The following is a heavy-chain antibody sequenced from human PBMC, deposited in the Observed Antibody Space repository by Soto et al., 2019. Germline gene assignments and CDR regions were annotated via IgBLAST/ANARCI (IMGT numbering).Heavy chain of an antibody. V-gene: IGHV4-59*01. CDR1: GGSISSYY. Sequence: SETLSLTCTVSGGSISSYYWSWIRQPPGKGLEWIGYIYYSGSTNYNPSLKSRVTISVDTSKNQFSLKLSSVTAADTAVYYCARFLFRTDYYGSGSYYNGDYFDYWGQGTLVTV. J-gene: IGHJ4*02. D-gene: IGHD3-10*01. CDR2: IYYSGST. CDR3: ARFLFRTDYYGSGSYYNGDYFDY.